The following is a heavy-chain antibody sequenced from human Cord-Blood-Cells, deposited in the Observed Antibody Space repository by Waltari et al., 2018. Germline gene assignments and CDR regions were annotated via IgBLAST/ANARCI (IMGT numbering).Heavy chain of an antibody. CDR3: ARVYYDILTGYYDAFDI. D-gene: IGHD3-9*01. Sequence: QVQLVQSGAEVKKPGSSVKVSCKASGGTFSSYAISWVRQAPGPGLEWMGGIIPIFGTANYAQKFQGRVTITADKSTSTAYMELSSLRSEDTAVYYCARVYYDILTGYYDAFDIWGQGTMVTVSS. CDR1: GGTFSSYA. V-gene: IGHV1-69*06. CDR2: IIPIFGTA. J-gene: IGHJ3*02.